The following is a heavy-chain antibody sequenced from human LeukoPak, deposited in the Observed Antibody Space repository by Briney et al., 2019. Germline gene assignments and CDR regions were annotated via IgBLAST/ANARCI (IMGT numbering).Heavy chain of an antibody. V-gene: IGHV3-48*01. Sequence: QAGGSLRLSCAASGFTVSSNYMSWVRQAPGKGLEWVSYISNGGSTKNYADSEKGRFTISRDNAKNSLFLRMNSLRVEDTAVYYCARRGGEMLFDYWGQGTLVTVSS. J-gene: IGHJ4*02. CDR3: ARRGGEMLFDY. CDR1: GFTVSSNY. D-gene: IGHD3-10*01. CDR2: ISNGGSTK.